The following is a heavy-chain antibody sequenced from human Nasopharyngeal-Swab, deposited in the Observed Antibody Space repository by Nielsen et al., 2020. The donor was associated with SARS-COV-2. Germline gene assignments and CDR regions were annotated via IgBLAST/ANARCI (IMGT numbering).Heavy chain of an antibody. CDR3: ARVGTYYYDSSGYYPDY. CDR2: IIPILGIA. V-gene: IGHV1-69*10. D-gene: IGHD3-22*01. CDR1: GYTFTSYD. J-gene: IGHJ4*02. Sequence: SVKVSCKASGYTFTSYDINWVRQATGQGLEWMGGIIPILGIANYAQKFQGRVTITADKSTSTAYMELSSLRSEDTAVYYCARVGTYYYDSSGYYPDYWGQGTLVTVSS.